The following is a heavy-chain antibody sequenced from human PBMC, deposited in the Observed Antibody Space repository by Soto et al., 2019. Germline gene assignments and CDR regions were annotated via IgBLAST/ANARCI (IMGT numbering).Heavy chain of an antibody. V-gene: IGHV1-2*04. CDR2: INPNSGGT. D-gene: IGHD3-9*01. Sequence: ASLKVSCKSSGSTFTGYYMHWVRQTPGQGLEWRGWINPNSGGTNYAQKFQGWVTMTRDTSISTAYMELSRLRSDDTAVYYCARASGGLGIYYFDYWGQGTLVTVSS. CDR3: ARASGGLGIYYFDY. J-gene: IGHJ4*02. CDR1: GSTFTGYY.